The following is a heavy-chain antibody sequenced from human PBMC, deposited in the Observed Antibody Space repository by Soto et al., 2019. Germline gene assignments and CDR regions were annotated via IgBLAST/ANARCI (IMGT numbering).Heavy chain of an antibody. CDR1: GGSILDSTYY. V-gene: IGHV3-23*01. J-gene: IGHJ3*01. Sequence: HPSETLSLTCTVSGGSILDSTYYWAWIRQAPGKGLEWVSSITAHGSGAYYADSVQGRFSITRDNSENTVYLQMNRPRAEDTAVYYCAKAQSVVVETAFGLDPFDLWGQGTKVTVSS. CDR2: ITAHGSGA. CDR3: AKAQSVVVETAFGLDPFDL. D-gene: IGHD2-21*02.